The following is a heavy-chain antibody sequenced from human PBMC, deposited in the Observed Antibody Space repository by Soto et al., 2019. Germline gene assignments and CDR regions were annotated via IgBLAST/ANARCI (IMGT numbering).Heavy chain of an antibody. CDR2: INGDGSST. V-gene: IGHV3-74*01. D-gene: IGHD1-26*01. J-gene: IGHJ3*02. CDR1: GFTFSSYW. CDR3: ARKRESGGAFDI. Sequence: VQLVESGGGLVQPGGSLRLSCAASGFTFSSYWIHWVRQAPGKGLVWVSRINGDGSSTSYADSVKGRFTISRDNAKNTLYLQMSSLRADDTAVYYCARKRESGGAFDIWGRGTMVTVSS.